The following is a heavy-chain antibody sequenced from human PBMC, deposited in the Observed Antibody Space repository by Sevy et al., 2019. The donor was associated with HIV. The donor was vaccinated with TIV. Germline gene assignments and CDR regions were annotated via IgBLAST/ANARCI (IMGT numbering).Heavy chain of an antibody. V-gene: IGHV3-33*01. J-gene: IGHJ4*02. CDR3: ARDLEFYDYGDYGPAFMPDY. D-gene: IGHD4-17*01. CDR1: GFTFSTYG. CDR2: IWFDGGNT. Sequence: GGSLRLSCAASGFTFSTYGMHWVRHAPGKGLEWVALIWFDGGNTYYADSVKGRFTISRDIAKNTLHLQMNSLRAEDTAVYYCARDLEFYDYGDYGPAFMPDYWGQGTLVTVSS.